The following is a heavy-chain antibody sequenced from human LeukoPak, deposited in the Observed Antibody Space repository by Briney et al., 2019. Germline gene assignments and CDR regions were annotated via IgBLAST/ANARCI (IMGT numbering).Heavy chain of an antibody. D-gene: IGHD4-23*01. CDR3: ARDESTVVTGGGYFDY. Sequence: SETLSLTCTVSSYSISSGYYWGWIRPPPGKGLERIGIIYHSGSTYYNPSLKSRVTISVDTSKNQFSLKLSSVTAADTAVYYCARDESTVVTGGGYFDYWGQGTLVTVSS. J-gene: IGHJ4*02. CDR2: IYHSGST. V-gene: IGHV4-38-2*02. CDR1: SYSISSGYY.